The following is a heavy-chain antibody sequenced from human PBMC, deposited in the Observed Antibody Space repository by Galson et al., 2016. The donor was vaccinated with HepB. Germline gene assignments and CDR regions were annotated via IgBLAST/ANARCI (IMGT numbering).Heavy chain of an antibody. J-gene: IGHJ5*01. V-gene: IGHV3-23*01. CDR1: GFTFSFSNYA. CDR2: INDTPDRT. CDR3: AIDSVGGPKSNFPDS. D-gene: IGHD4-23*01. Sequence: SLRLSCAASGFTFSFSNYAMTWVRPAPGKGLEWVSAINDTPDRTYYADSVKGRFTISRDNSKSTVFLQMSSLRAEDTAVYYCAIDSVGGPKSNFPDSWGQGTLVTVSS.